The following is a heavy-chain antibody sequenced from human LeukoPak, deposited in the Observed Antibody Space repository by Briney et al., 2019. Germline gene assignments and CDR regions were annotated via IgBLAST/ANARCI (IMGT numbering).Heavy chain of an antibody. Sequence: ASVKVSCKASGYTFTSYAISWVRQAPGQGLEWVGWINAYNGNTNYAQKLQGRVTMTTDTSTSTAYMDLRSLRSDDTAVYYCARSPTGVVPAAITSYYFDYWGQGTLVTVSS. CDR3: ARSPTGVVPAAITSYYFDY. J-gene: IGHJ4*02. V-gene: IGHV1-18*01. D-gene: IGHD2-2*01. CDR1: GYTFTSYA. CDR2: INAYNGNT.